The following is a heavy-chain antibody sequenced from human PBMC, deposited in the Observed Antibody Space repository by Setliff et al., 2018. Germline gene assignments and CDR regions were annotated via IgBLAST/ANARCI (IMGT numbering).Heavy chain of an antibody. CDR2: ISHSGST. J-gene: IGHJ4*02. CDR3: RFWSYVYKNDY. Sequence: SETLSLTCGVSGSSISNDYYWGWIRQPPGRGLEWIGIISHSGSTDYNPSLKSRLTISVDTSKRQFSLKLNSVTAADTAVYYCRFWSYVYKNDYWAQGTLVTVSS. CDR1: GSSISNDYY. D-gene: IGHD3-16*01. V-gene: IGHV4-38-2*01.